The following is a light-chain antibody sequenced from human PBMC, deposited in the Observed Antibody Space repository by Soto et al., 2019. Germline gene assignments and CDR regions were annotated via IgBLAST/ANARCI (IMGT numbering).Light chain of an antibody. J-gene: IGLJ2*01. CDR2: RDF. CDR1: NIRSKN. Sequence: SYELTQPLSVSVALGQTAKITCEGDNIRSKNVHWYQQKAGQAPVVVINRDFNRPSGIPERISGSNSGNTATLTITSAQAGDEADYYGQVCDSGSVVFGGGTKLTVL. CDR3: QVCDSGSVV. V-gene: IGLV3-9*01.